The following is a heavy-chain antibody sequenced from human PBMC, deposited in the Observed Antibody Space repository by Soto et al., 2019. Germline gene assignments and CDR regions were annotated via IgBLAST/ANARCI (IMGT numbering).Heavy chain of an antibody. CDR1: GGSISSGGYY. CDR2: IYYSGST. CDR3: AREQRNNYFDY. Sequence: SETLSLTCTVSGGSISSGGYYWSWIRQHPGKGLEWIGYIYYSGSTYYNPSLKRRVTISVDTSKNQFSLKLSSVTAADSAVYYCAREQRNNYFDYWGQGTLVTVSS. J-gene: IGHJ4*02. V-gene: IGHV4-31*03.